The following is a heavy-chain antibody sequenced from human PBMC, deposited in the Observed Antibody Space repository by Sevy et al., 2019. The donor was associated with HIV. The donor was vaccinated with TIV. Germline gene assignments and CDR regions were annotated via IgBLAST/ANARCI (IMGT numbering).Heavy chain of an antibody. D-gene: IGHD6-19*01. CDR2: ISGLSNYI. Sequence: GGSLRLSCAASGFTFSSYPMHWVRQAPGKGLEWVSSISGLSNYISYADSAKGRFSISRDNTKNLVYLQMNSLRVEDTAVFYWARAVSATVAFDIWGQGTLVTVAS. J-gene: IGHJ3*02. CDR3: ARAVSATVAFDI. CDR1: GFTFSSYP. V-gene: IGHV3-21*01.